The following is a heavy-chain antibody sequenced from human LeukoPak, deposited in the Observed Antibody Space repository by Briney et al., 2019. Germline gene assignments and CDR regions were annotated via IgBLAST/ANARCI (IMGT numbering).Heavy chain of an antibody. CDR1: GYFISSGYY. Sequence: PSETLSLTCTVSGYFISSGYYWGWIRQSPGKGLEWIGTMFHSGNTYCNPSLNSRVTLSVDTSKNQFFLELNSVTAADTAVYYCAKVGYCDAGPCYFDSWGQGTLVTVSS. D-gene: IGHD2-15*01. V-gene: IGHV4-38-2*02. CDR3: AKVGYCDAGPCYFDS. CDR2: MFHSGNT. J-gene: IGHJ4*02.